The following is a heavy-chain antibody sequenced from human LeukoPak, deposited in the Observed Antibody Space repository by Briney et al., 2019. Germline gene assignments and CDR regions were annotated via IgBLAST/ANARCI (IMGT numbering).Heavy chain of an antibody. CDR1: GGSFSGYY. D-gene: IGHD3-22*01. CDR2: INHSGST. Sequence: PSETLSLTCAVYGGSFSGYYWSWIRQPPGKGLEWMGEINHSGSTNYNPSLKSRVTISVDTSKNQFSLKLSSVTAADTAVYYCAREGLSSGEEDYYYMDVWGKGTTVTVSS. J-gene: IGHJ6*03. V-gene: IGHV4-34*01. CDR3: AREGLSSGEEDYYYMDV.